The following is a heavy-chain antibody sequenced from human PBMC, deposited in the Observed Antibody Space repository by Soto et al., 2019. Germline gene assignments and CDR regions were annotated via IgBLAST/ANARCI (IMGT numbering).Heavy chain of an antibody. Sequence: ASVKVSCKASGYTFTSYAMHWVRQAPGQRLEWMGWINAGNGNTKYSQKFQGRATITRDASASTAYMELSSLRSEDTAVYYCARWKMYYDFWSGYEIYGMDVWGQGTTVTVSS. CDR2: INAGNGNT. CDR1: GYTFTSYA. CDR3: ARWKMYYDFWSGYEIYGMDV. J-gene: IGHJ6*02. D-gene: IGHD3-3*01. V-gene: IGHV1-3*01.